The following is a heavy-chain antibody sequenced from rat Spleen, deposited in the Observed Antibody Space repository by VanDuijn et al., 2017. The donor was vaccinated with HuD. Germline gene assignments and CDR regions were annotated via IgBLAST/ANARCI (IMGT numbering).Heavy chain of an antibody. Sequence: EVQLVESGGKLVQPGNSLKLSCAASGFTFSDYAMAWVRQSPKKGLEWVATILYDGSGTYCPDSVKGRFTISRDNAENTVYLQLNSLRSEDTATYYCAKDRDGGFAFDYWGQGVMVTVSS. CDR3: AKDRDGGFAFDY. J-gene: IGHJ2*01. V-gene: IGHV5-17*01. D-gene: IGHD1-11*01. CDR1: GFTFSDYA. CDR2: ILYDGSGT.